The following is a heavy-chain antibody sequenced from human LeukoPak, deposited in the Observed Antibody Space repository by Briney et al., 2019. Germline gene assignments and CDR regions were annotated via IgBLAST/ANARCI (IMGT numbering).Heavy chain of an antibody. CDR1: GFTFTSYA. CDR2: INGGGENT. J-gene: IGHJ4*02. CDR3: ARSPPGRTNWNYYDY. V-gene: IGHV3-23*01. D-gene: IGHD1-1*01. Sequence: GGSLRPSCAASGFTFTSYAMSWIRQAPGKGLEWVAAINGGGENTYYADSVKGRFTISRDNSKSTVSLQMGSLRDEDMAVYYCARSPPGRTNWNYYDYWGRGTLVTVSS.